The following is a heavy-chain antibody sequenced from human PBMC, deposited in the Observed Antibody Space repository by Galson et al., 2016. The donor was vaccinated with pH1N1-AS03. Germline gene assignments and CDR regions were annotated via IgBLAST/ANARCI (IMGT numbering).Heavy chain of an antibody. D-gene: IGHD3-22*01. J-gene: IGHJ3*02. CDR2: FNPSTGST. Sequence: ASGYSFSDYYIHWVRQAPGLGLDWMGRFNPSTGSTKYAQQFLGRFTMTRDTSISTAYMELSRLTSDDTAVYYCSRQPSFYDTTGLPDAFDIWGQGTTVTVSS. CDR3: SRQPSFYDTTGLPDAFDI. CDR1: GYSFSDYY. V-gene: IGHV1-2*06.